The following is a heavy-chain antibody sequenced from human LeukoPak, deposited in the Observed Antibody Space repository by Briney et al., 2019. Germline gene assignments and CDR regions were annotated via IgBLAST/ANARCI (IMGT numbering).Heavy chain of an antibody. CDR2: ISANGFST. CDR1: GFTFSSYA. CDR3: ARDDYFDY. V-gene: IGHV3-23*01. Sequence: GGSLRLSCAASGFTFSSYAMSWVRQAPGKGLEWVSTISANGFSTYYADSVKGRFTISRDNSKNTLYLQMNSLRAEDTAVYYCARDDYFDYWGQGTLVTVSS. J-gene: IGHJ4*02.